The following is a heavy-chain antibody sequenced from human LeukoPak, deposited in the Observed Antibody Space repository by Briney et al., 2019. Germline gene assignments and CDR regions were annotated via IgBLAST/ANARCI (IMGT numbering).Heavy chain of an antibody. CDR3: AREQWLGLYYYYYYMDV. CDR1: EFTFSSYW. V-gene: IGHV3-74*01. Sequence: GGSLRLSCAASEFTFSSYWMHWVRQAPGKGLVWVSRINSDGSSTSYADSVKGRFTISRDNAKNTLYLQMNSLRAEDTAVYYCAREQWLGLYYYYYYMDVWGKGTTVTVSS. D-gene: IGHD6-19*01. CDR2: INSDGSST. J-gene: IGHJ6*03.